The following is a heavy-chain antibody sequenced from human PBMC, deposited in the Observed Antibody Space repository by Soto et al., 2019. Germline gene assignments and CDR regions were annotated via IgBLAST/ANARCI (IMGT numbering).Heavy chain of an antibody. Sequence: EVQLVESGGGLVQPGGSLRLSCAASGFTFGSYWMSWVRQAPGKGLEWLGTIKFDASEKKYVDSVKGRFTMSRDNAKNSLYLQMDSLRAEDTAVYYCARDSGSGSGTSVNHYVDCWGHGTLVTVSS. CDR3: ARDSGSGSGTSVNHYVDC. CDR2: IKFDASEK. V-gene: IGHV3-7*01. CDR1: GFTFGSYW. D-gene: IGHD3-10*01. J-gene: IGHJ4*01.